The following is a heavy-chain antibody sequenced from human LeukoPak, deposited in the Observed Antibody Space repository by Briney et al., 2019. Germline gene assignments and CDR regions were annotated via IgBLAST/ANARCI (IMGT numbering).Heavy chain of an antibody. CDR2: ISGSGGST. J-gene: IGHJ4*02. V-gene: IGHV3-23*01. CDR3: ANWWLQGNFDY. CDR1: GGSFSGYY. Sequence: PSETLSLTCAVYGGSFSGYYWSWVRQAPGKGLEWVSAISGSGGSTYYADSVKGRFTISRDNSKNTLYLQMNSLRAEDTAVYYCANWWLQGNFDYWGQGTLVTVSS. D-gene: IGHD5-12*01.